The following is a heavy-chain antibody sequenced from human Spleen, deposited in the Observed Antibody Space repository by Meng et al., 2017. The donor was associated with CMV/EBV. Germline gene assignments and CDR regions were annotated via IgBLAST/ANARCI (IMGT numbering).Heavy chain of an antibody. CDR2: ISSERNYI. D-gene: IGHD3-3*01. Sequence: GGSLRLSCAASGFTFSSNRMNWVRQAPGKGLEWVSAISSERNYISYSDSVKGRFTISRDNAKSSLYLQMNSLRAEDTAFYYCAKDTGAAIFGVLTFGDWGQGTLVTVSS. CDR1: GFTFSSNR. V-gene: IGHV3-21*04. CDR3: AKDTGAAIFGVLTFGD. J-gene: IGHJ4*02.